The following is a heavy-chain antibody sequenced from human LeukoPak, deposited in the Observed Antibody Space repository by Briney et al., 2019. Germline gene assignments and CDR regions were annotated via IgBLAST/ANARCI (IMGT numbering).Heavy chain of an antibody. Sequence: GGSLRLSCSASGFTFSSYAMHWVRQAPGKGLECVSAISSNGGSTYYADSVKGRFTISRDNSKNTLYLQMNSLRAEDTAVYYCASLGYFDWLSEEFDYWGQGTLVTVSS. CDR3: ASLGYFDWLSEEFDY. J-gene: IGHJ4*02. V-gene: IGHV3-64*04. CDR1: GFTFSSYA. CDR2: ISSNGGST. D-gene: IGHD3-9*01.